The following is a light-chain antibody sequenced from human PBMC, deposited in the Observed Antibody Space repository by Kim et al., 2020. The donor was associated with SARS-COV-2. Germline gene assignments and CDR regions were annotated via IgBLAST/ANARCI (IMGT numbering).Light chain of an antibody. J-gene: IGLJ2*01. Sequence: ALGQTARITCQGDSVRSYYATWYQQKPGQAPILVIYGKNNRPSGIPDRFSGSSSGNTASLTITETQAGDEADYYCNSRDSNGNVLFGGGTKLTVL. CDR3: NSRDSNGNVL. CDR2: GKN. V-gene: IGLV3-19*01. CDR1: SVRSYY.